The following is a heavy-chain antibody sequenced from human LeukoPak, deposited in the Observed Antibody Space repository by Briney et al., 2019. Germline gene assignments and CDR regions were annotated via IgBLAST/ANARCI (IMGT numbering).Heavy chain of an antibody. CDR3: ARDRAYGSNSDDHFDY. D-gene: IGHD4-23*01. Sequence: PGGSLRLSCAASGFTFNSYWMHWVRQAPGKGLVWVSRINSDGSSTSYADSVKGRFTISRDNAKNTLYLQMNSLRAEDTAIYYCARDRAYGSNSDDHFDYWGRGTLVTVSS. CDR1: GFTFNSYW. V-gene: IGHV3-74*01. J-gene: IGHJ4*02. CDR2: INSDGSST.